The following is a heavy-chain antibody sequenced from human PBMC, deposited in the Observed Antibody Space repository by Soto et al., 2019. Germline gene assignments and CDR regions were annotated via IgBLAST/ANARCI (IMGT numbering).Heavy chain of an antibody. D-gene: IGHD6-19*01. CDR3: ARGDRYSSGDIDY. CDR2: VYGSGRT. J-gene: IGHJ4*02. CDR1: GYSISNGYY. Sequence: PSETLSLTCTVSGYSISNGYYWGWIRQPPGKGLESIGNVYGSGRTNYNPSLKSRVTMSVDTSKNQFSLKLSSVTAADTAVYYCARGDRYSSGDIDYWGQGTQVTVSS. V-gene: IGHV4-38-2*02.